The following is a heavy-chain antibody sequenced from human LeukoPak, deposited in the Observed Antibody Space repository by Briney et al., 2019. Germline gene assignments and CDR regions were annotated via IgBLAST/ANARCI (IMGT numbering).Heavy chain of an antibody. CDR2: IIGSGHST. Sequence: GGSLRLSCAASGFTFSTYYMSWVRQAPGRGLEWVSAIIGSGHSTYYADSVRGRFPISRDNSKNTLYLRINSLRADDTAVIYCVKDEPGNGLYNWGQGTLITVSS. J-gene: IGHJ4*02. V-gene: IGHV3-23*01. D-gene: IGHD1-14*01. CDR3: VKDEPGNGLYN. CDR1: GFTFSTYY.